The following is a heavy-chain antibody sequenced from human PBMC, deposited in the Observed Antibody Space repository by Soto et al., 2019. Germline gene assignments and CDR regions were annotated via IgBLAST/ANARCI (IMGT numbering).Heavy chain of an antibody. CDR3: ASMSTVPTYYYYGMDV. Sequence: GASVKVSCKASGYTFTSYAMHWVRQAPGQRLEWMGWINAGNGNTKYSQKFQGRVTITRDTSASTAYMELSSLRSEDTAVYYCASMSTVPTYYYYGMDVWGQGTTVTVSS. CDR1: GYTFTSYA. J-gene: IGHJ6*02. CDR2: INAGNGNT. V-gene: IGHV1-3*01. D-gene: IGHD4-17*01.